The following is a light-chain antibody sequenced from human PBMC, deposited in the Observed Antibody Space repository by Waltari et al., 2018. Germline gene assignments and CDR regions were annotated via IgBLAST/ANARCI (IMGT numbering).Light chain of an antibody. CDR3: CSYSGGGSV. Sequence: QSALTQPASVSGSPGQSVTISCPGSDTNIGAYNLVSWYQQHPGRVPKLLLYEITKRPSGISDRFSGSKSGNTASLTISGLQADDEADYYCCSYSGGGSVFGTGTTVTVL. J-gene: IGLJ1*01. V-gene: IGLV2-23*02. CDR1: DTNIGAYNL. CDR2: EIT.